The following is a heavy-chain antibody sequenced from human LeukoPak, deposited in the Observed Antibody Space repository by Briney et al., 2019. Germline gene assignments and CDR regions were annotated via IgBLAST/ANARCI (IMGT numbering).Heavy chain of an antibody. V-gene: IGHV4-39*07. J-gene: IGHJ3*02. CDR2: IYYSGST. CDR3: ARGPVNLRSAFDI. Sequence: SETLSLTCTVSGGSISSSSYYWGWIRQPPGKGLEWIGSIYYSGSTYYNPSLKSRVTISVDTSKNQFSLKLSSVTAADTAVYYCARGPVNLRSAFDIWGQGTMVTVSS. CDR1: GGSISSSSYY.